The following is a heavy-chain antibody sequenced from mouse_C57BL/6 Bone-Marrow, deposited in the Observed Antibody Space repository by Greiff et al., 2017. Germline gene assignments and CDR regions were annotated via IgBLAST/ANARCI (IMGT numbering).Heavy chain of an antibody. Sequence: VQLQQPGAELVKPGASVKLSCKASGYTFTSYWMHWVKQRPGQGLEWIGMIHPNSGSTNYNEKFKSKATLTVDKSSSTAYMQLSSLTSEDSAVYYCARVGLRRGYFYVWGTGPTVTVSS. J-gene: IGHJ1*03. V-gene: IGHV1-64*01. CDR1: GYTFTSYW. D-gene: IGHD2-2*01. CDR3: ARVGLRRGYFYV. CDR2: IHPNSGST.